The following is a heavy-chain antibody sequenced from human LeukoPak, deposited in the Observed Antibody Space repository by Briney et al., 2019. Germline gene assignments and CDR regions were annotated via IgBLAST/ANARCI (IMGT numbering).Heavy chain of an antibody. CDR2: IYPGDSDV. CDR1: GYNFTSYW. V-gene: IGHV5-51*01. J-gene: IGHJ5*02. D-gene: IGHD3-3*01. Sequence: GESLKISCKGSGYNFTSYWMGWVRQMPGKGREWMGIIYPGDSDVRYSPSFQGQVTISADNSSSTAYVQWSSLKASDTAVYYCARHGIHYDIWSGYPNWFDPWGQGTMVIVSS. CDR3: ARHGIHYDIWSGYPNWFDP.